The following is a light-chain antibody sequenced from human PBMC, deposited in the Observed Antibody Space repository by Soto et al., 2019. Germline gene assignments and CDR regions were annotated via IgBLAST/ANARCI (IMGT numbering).Light chain of an antibody. CDR1: QSVSSN. J-gene: IGKJ1*01. CDR2: GAS. Sequence: EIVMTQSPATLSVSPGERATLSCRASQSVSSNLAWYQQKPGQAPRPLIHGASTRGTGIPARFSGSGSGTEFTLTISSLRSEDFAVYYCQQYNNWPRTFGQGTKVEIK. CDR3: QQYNNWPRT. V-gene: IGKV3-15*01.